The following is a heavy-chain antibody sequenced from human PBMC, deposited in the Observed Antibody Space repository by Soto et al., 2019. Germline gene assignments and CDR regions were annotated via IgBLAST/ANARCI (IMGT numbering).Heavy chain of an antibody. CDR3: ARGGVAGDFDAFDI. Sequence: GASVKVSCKASGGTFSSYAISWVRQAPGQGLEWMGGIIPIFGTANYAQKFQGRVTITADESTSTAYMELSSLRSEDTAVYYCARGGVAGDFDAFDIWGQGTMVTVSS. CDR1: GGTFSSYA. V-gene: IGHV1-69*13. CDR2: IIPIFGTA. J-gene: IGHJ3*02. D-gene: IGHD6-19*01.